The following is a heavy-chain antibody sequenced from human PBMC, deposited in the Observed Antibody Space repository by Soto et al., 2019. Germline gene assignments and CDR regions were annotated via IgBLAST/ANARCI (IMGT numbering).Heavy chain of an antibody. Sequence: QVQLQQWGAGLLKPSETLSLTCAVYGGSFSGYYWSWIRQPPGKGLELIREINHSGSTNYNPSLKSRVTISVDTSKNHSPLKVSSVTAADTAVYYCARARQLRLYYYDGMDAWGQGTTVTVSS. CDR3: ARARQLRLYYYDGMDA. CDR1: GGSFSGYY. CDR2: INHSGST. J-gene: IGHJ6*02. D-gene: IGHD1-26*01. V-gene: IGHV4-34*01.